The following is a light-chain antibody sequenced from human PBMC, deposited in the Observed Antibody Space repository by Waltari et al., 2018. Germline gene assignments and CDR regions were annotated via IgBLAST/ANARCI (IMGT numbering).Light chain of an antibody. V-gene: IGLV2-23*01. CDR2: EDT. J-gene: IGLJ3*02. CDR3: CSYPGSTTAV. Sequence: QSALTQPASVSGSRGQLITISCTGTSSDVGRNNVVSWYQHLPGKAPNIVIYEDTKRPSGVSDRVFGSNSGNTASLTISGLQAEDEATYYCCSYPGSTTAVFGGGTKVTV. CDR1: SSDVGRNNV.